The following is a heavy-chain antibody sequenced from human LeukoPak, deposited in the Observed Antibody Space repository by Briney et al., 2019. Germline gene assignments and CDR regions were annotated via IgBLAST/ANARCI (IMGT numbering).Heavy chain of an antibody. Sequence: GESLKISCQGSGYTFTNFWIGWVRQMPGKGLEWMGIIFPYDSDTRYSPSFQGQVTISADKSINTAYLRWNSLQASDTAIYYCARVVGAAPFDYWGQGTLVTVSS. CDR3: ARVVGAAPFDY. J-gene: IGHJ4*02. D-gene: IGHD2-2*01. CDR1: GYTFTNFW. CDR2: IFPYDSDT. V-gene: IGHV5-51*01.